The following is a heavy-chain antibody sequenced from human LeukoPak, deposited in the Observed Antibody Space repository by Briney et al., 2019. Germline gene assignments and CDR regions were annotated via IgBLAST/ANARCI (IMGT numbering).Heavy chain of an antibody. CDR3: ARAEGPRYYDFWSGHHDAFDI. CDR2: ISAYNGNT. D-gene: IGHD3-3*01. Sequence: GASVKVSCKASGYTFTSYGISWVRQAPGQGLEWMGWISAYNGNTNYAQKPQGRVAMTTDTSTSTAYMELRSLRSDDTAVYYCARAEGPRYYDFWSGHHDAFDIWGQGTMVTVSS. CDR1: GYTFTSYG. J-gene: IGHJ3*02. V-gene: IGHV1-18*01.